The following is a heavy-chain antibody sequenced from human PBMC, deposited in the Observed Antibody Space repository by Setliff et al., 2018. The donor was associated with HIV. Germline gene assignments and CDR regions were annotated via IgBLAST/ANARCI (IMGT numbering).Heavy chain of an antibody. CDR1: GGSFGDNY. D-gene: IGHD3-3*01. CDR2: INQDGNI. J-gene: IGHJ4*02. V-gene: IGHV4-34*01. CDR3: ARGLPRYDLWSGPSSRFDY. Sequence: SETLSLTCAVYGGSFGDNYWNWIRQPPGKGLEWIGEINQDGNINYNPSLKSRVIISLDTSKKQFSLILRSVTAADTGVYFCARGLPRYDLWSGPSSRFDYWGQGTLVTVPQ.